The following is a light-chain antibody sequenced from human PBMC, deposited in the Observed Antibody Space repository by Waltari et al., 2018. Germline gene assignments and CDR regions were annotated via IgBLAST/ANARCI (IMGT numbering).Light chain of an antibody. CDR3: SSHTSDLSWL. V-gene: IGLV2-23*02. J-gene: IGLJ3*02. CDR1: SSDVGSYNR. CDR2: EVN. Sequence: QSALTQPASVSGSPGQSITISCTGPSSDVGSYNRVSWYQQNPGEVPKLMIYEVNKRPSGVADRFSGSKSGNTATLTISGLQAEDEADYYCSSHTSDLSWLFGGGTKVTVL.